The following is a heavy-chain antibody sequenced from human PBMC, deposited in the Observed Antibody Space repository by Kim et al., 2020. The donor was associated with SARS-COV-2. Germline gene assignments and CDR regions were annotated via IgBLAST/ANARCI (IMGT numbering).Heavy chain of an antibody. Sequence: GGSLRLSCAASGFTFSSYAMHWVRQAPGKGLEWVAVISYDGSNKYYVDSVKGRFTISRDNSKNTLYLQMNSLRAEDTAVYYCARAPVRYGEYLDYWGKGT. V-gene: IGHV3-30*04. CDR3: ARAPVRYGEYLDY. J-gene: IGHJ4*02. CDR1: GFTFSSYA. D-gene: IGHD4-17*01. CDR2: ISYDGSNK.